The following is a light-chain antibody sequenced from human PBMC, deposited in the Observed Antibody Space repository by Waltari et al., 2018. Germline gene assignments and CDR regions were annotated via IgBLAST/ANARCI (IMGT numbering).Light chain of an antibody. CDR1: GSDVGNYNL. J-gene: IGLJ1*01. Sequence: QSALTQPASVSGSPGQSIAISCTGTGSDVGNYNLVSWYQQHPDKAPKLIIFEVSKRPSGVSDRFSGSKSGNTASRTISGLQAEDEADYYCCSYAGTTTFYVFGTGTKVTVI. CDR2: EVS. CDR3: CSYAGTTTFYV. V-gene: IGLV2-23*02.